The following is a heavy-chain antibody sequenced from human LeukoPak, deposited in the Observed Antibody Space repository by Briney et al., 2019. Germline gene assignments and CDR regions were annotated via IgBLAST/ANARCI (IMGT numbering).Heavy chain of an antibody. J-gene: IGHJ4*02. V-gene: IGHV3-48*04. Sequence: GGSLRLSCAASGFTFSSYSMNWVRQAPGKGLEWVSYISSSSSTIYYADSVKGRFTISRDNAKNSLYLQMNSLRAEDTAVYYCARVGAGYDFWSGYYTVYFDYWGQGTLVTVSS. CDR1: GFTFSSYS. CDR3: ARVGAGYDFWSGYYTVYFDY. D-gene: IGHD3-3*01. CDR2: ISSSSSTI.